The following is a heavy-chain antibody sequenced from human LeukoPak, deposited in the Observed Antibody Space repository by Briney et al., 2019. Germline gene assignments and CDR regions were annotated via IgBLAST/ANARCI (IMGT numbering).Heavy chain of an antibody. CDR1: GYTFTNYG. Sequence: GASVKVSCKASGYTFTNYGFSWVRQAPGQGLEWMGWISAYNGNTNYAQKLQGRVTMTTDTSTSTAYMELRSLRSDDTAVYYCARDTDYDFWSGLDYWGQGTLVTVSS. V-gene: IGHV1-18*01. J-gene: IGHJ4*02. CDR3: ARDTDYDFWSGLDY. D-gene: IGHD3-3*01. CDR2: ISAYNGNT.